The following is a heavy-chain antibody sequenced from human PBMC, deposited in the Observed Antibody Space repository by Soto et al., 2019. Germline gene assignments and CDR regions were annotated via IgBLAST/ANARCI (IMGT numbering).Heavy chain of an antibody. D-gene: IGHD2-2*01. Sequence: ASVKVSCKASGGTFSSYAISWVRQAPGQGLEWMGGIIPIFGTANYAQKFQGRVTITADESTSTAYMELSSLRSEDTAVYYCARVGTVEDIVVVPAAIFGMDVWGQGTTVTVSS. CDR1: GGTFSSYA. J-gene: IGHJ6*02. V-gene: IGHV1-69*13. CDR3: ARVGTVEDIVVVPAAIFGMDV. CDR2: IIPIFGTA.